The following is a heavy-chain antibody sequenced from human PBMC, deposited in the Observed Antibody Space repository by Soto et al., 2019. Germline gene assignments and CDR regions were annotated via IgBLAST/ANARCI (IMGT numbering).Heavy chain of an antibody. J-gene: IGHJ3*02. CDR2: ISGSGGST. CDR1: GFTFSSYA. D-gene: IGHD1-26*01. V-gene: IGHV3-23*01. CDR3: AKAGVSIVGEPWYI. Sequence: GGSLRLSCAASGFTFSSYAVSWVRQAPGEGLEWVSAISGSGGSTYYADSVKGRFTISRGNSKNTLYLQMNSLRAEDTAVYYCAKAGVSIVGEPWYIWGQETMVTVSS.